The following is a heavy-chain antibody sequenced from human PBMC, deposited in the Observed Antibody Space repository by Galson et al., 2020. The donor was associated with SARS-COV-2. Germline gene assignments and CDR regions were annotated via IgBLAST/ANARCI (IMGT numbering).Heavy chain of an antibody. CDR2: VIPMLALA. CDR1: GGPFSNYT. J-gene: IGHJ3*02. CDR3: SRAKGDYYDSSGYYTLDYAFNI. D-gene: IGHD3-22*01. V-gene: IGHV1-69*02. Sequence: SGKVSCKASGGPFSNYTISWVRQAPGQGLEWMGRVIPMLALANYAQKFQRRVTITADKSTTTVYMELSSLRSDDTAVYYCSRAKGDYYDSSGYYTLDYAFNIWGQGTTVSVSS.